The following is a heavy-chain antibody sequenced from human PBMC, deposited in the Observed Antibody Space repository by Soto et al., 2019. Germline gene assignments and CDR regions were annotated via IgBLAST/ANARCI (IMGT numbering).Heavy chain of an antibody. D-gene: IGHD1-26*01. CDR1: GYTFTSYG. CDR3: ASDPRYSGSYCFDY. Sequence: QVQLVQSGAEVKKPGASVKVSCKASGYTFTSYGISWVRHAPGQGLEWMGWISAYNGNTNYAQKLQGRVTMTTDTSTSRAYMELSSLRSDDTDVYYCASDPRYSGSYCFDYWGQGTLVTVS. CDR2: ISAYNGNT. J-gene: IGHJ4*02. V-gene: IGHV1-18*01.